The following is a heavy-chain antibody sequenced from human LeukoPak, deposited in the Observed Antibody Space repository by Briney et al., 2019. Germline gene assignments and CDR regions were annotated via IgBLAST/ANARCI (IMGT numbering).Heavy chain of an antibody. V-gene: IGHV4-34*01. D-gene: IGHD3-22*01. CDR2: INHSGST. CDR3: ASQDYYDSSGYYQKFDY. CDR1: GGSISSYY. Sequence: SETLSLTCTVSGGSISSYYWSWIRQPPGKGLEWIGEINHSGSTNYNPSLKSRVTISVDTSKNQFSLKLSSVTAADTAVYYCASQDYYDSSGYYQKFDYWGQGTLSPSPQ. J-gene: IGHJ4*02.